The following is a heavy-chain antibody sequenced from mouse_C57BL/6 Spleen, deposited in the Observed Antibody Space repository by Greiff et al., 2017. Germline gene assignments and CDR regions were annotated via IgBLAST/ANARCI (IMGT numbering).Heavy chain of an antibody. V-gene: IGHV1-69*01. CDR2: NDPSDSYT. Sequence: VKLQQPGAELVMPGASVKLSCKASGYTFTSYWMHRVKQRPGQGLEWIGENDPSDSYTNYNQTLKSQFTFTVDNSYSTSYMQLSSLTSEDSAVYYWARWLRRDGGLDYWGQGTTLTVSS. CDR1: GYTFTSYW. CDR3: ARWLRRDGGLDY. J-gene: IGHJ2*01. D-gene: IGHD2-2*01.